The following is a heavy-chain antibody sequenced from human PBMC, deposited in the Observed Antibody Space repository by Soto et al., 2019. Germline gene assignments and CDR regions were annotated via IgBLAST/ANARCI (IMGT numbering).Heavy chain of an antibody. D-gene: IGHD1-1*01. CDR1: GFTFSSYG. CDR2: IWYDGSNK. J-gene: IGHJ5*02. CDR3: VSSASTGTFDP. Sequence: GGSLRLSCAAFGFTFSSYGMHWVRQAPGKGLEWVAVIWYDGSNKYYADSVKGRFTISRDNSKNTLYLQMNSLRAEDTAVYYCVSSASTGTFDPWGQGTLVTVSS. V-gene: IGHV3-33*01.